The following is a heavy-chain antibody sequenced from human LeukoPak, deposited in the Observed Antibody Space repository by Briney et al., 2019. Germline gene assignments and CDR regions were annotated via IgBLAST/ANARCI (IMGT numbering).Heavy chain of an antibody. D-gene: IGHD3-10*01. J-gene: IGHJ5*02. V-gene: IGHV4-34*01. CDR3: ARRSRYGSGSRGWFDP. Sequence: PSETLSLTCAVYGGSFSGYYWSWIRQPPGKGLEWIGEINHSGSTNYNPSLKSRVTISVDTSKNQFSLKLSSVTAADTAVYYCARRSRYGSGSRGWFDPWGQGTLVTVSS. CDR2: INHSGST. CDR1: GGSFSGYY.